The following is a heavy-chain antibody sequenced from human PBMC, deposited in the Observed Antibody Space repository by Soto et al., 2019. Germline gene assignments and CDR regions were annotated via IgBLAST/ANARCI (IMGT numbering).Heavy chain of an antibody. CDR2: ISYDGSKK. CDR3: AGGQYYFDY. D-gene: IGHD2-15*01. CDR1: GFPFSSYG. Sequence: QVQLVESGGGVVQPGRSLRLSCAASGFPFSSYGMHWVRQAPGKGLDWVALISYDGSKKYYADSVKGRFTISRDNSKHTLYLQMSSLRAEDTAVYYCAGGQYYFDYCGQGTLVSVSS. J-gene: IGHJ4*02. V-gene: IGHV3-30*03.